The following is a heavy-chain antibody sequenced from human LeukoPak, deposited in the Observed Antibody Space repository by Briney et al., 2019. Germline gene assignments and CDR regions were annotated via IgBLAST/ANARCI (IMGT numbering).Heavy chain of an antibody. J-gene: IGHJ4*02. CDR1: GFTFSNYA. CDR2: ISGSGGST. CDR3: AKDGVKRYYDSSSYSLDY. Sequence: GGSLRLSCAASGFTFSNYAMSWVRQAPGKGLEWVSVISGSGGSTYYADSVKGRFTISRDNSKNTLYLQMNSLRAEDTAVYYCAKDGVKRYYDSSSYSLDYWGQGTLVTVSS. D-gene: IGHD3-22*01. V-gene: IGHV3-23*01.